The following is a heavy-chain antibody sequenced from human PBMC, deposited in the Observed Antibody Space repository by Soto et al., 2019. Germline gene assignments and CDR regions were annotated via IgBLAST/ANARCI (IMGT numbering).Heavy chain of an antibody. CDR3: ARLIRVDYFDY. J-gene: IGHJ4*02. Sequence: GGSLRLSCAASGFTVSTKYMSWVRQAPGKGLEWVSVIYSGGSTFYADSVRGRFTISRDNSKNTVNLQMNSLRAEDTAVYYCARLIRVDYFDYWGQGTLVTVSS. D-gene: IGHD3-16*01. CDR1: GFTVSTKY. V-gene: IGHV3-66*01. CDR2: IYSGGST.